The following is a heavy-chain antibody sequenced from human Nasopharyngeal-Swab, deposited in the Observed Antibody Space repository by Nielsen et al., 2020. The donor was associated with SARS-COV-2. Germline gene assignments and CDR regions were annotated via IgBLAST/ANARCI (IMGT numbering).Heavy chain of an antibody. V-gene: IGHV3-30*03. Sequence: WIRQPPGKGLEWVAVISYDGSNKYYADSVKGRFTISRDSSKNTLYLQMNSLRAEDTAVYYCAREFSVGSGWYIDIWGQGTVVTVSS. D-gene: IGHD6-19*01. CDR2: ISYDGSNK. CDR3: AREFSVGSGWYIDI. J-gene: IGHJ3*02.